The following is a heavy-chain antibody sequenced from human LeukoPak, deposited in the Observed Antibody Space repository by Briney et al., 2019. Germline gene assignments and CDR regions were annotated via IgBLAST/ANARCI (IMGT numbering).Heavy chain of an antibody. CDR1: GGSFSGYY. Sequence: PSETLSLTCAVYGGSFSGYYWSWIRQPPGKGLEWIGEINHSGSTNYNPSLKSRVTISVDTSKNQFSPKLSSVTAADTAVYYCARGYCSGGSCYRPWYYYGMDVWGQGTTVTVSS. CDR2: INHSGST. J-gene: IGHJ6*02. CDR3: ARGYCSGGSCYRPWYYYGMDV. D-gene: IGHD2-15*01. V-gene: IGHV4-34*01.